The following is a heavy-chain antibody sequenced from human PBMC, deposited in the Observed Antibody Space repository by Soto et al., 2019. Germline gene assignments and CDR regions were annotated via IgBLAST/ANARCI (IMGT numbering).Heavy chain of an antibody. Sequence: QVQLVQSGAEVKKPGSSVKVSCKSSGGTFSSYAISWVRQAPGQGLEWMGGIIPIFGTANYAQKFQGRVTITADESTSTAYMELSSLRSEDTAVYYCARVDPGHTVTAGWFDPWGQGTLVTVSS. CDR1: GGTFSSYA. V-gene: IGHV1-69*01. J-gene: IGHJ5*02. D-gene: IGHD4-4*01. CDR3: ARVDPGHTVTAGWFDP. CDR2: IIPIFGTA.